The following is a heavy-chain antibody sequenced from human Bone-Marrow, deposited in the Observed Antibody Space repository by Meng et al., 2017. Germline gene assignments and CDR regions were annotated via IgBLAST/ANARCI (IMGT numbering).Heavy chain of an antibody. Sequence: ASVKVSCKASGYSFTSYAMNWVRQAPGQGLEWMGWINTNTGNPTYAQGFTGRFVFSLDTSVSTAYLQISSLKAEDTAVYYCARVDTAMVTCDDAFDIWGQGTLVTVSS. CDR2: INTNTGNP. V-gene: IGHV7-4-1*02. J-gene: IGHJ3*02. D-gene: IGHD5-18*01. CDR3: ARVDTAMVTCDDAFDI. CDR1: GYSFTSYA.